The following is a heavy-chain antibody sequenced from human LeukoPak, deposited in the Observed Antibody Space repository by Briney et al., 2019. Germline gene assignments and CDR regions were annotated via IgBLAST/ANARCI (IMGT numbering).Heavy chain of an antibody. V-gene: IGHV3-9*01. CDR2: ISWNSGSI. CDR3: AKDGSGDYYYYYGMDV. D-gene: IGHD2-15*01. J-gene: IGHJ6*02. Sequence: GRSLRLSCAASGFTFDDYAMHWVRQAPGKGLEWVSGISWNSGSIGYADSVEGRFTISRDNAKNSLYLQMNSLRAEDTALYYCAKDGSGDYYYYYGMDVWGQGTTVTVSS. CDR1: GFTFDDYA.